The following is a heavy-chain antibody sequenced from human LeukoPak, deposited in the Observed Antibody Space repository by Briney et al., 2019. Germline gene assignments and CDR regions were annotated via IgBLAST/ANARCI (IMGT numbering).Heavy chain of an antibody. Sequence: GASVKVSCKASGYTFTGYYMHWVRQAPGQGLEWMGWINPNSGGTNYAQKFQGRVTMTRDTSISTAYMEMSRLTSDDTALYYRARAAGYGSSWYTDYWGQGTLVTVSS. CDR1: GYTFTGYY. CDR3: ARAAGYGSSWYTDY. CDR2: INPNSGGT. V-gene: IGHV1-2*02. J-gene: IGHJ4*02. D-gene: IGHD6-13*01.